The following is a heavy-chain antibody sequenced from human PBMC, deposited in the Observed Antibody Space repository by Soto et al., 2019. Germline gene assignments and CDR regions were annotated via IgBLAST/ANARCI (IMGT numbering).Heavy chain of an antibody. CDR2: IYYSGST. CDR3: ARHTPGIAVAVDY. D-gene: IGHD6-19*01. CDR1: GGSISSGDYY. V-gene: IGHV4-30-4*01. J-gene: IGHJ4*02. Sequence: TLSLTCTVSGGSISSGDYYWSWIRQPPGKGLEWIGYIYYSGSTYYNQSLKSRVTISVDTSKNQFSLKLSSVTAAYTAVYYCARHTPGIAVAVDYWGQGTLVTVSS.